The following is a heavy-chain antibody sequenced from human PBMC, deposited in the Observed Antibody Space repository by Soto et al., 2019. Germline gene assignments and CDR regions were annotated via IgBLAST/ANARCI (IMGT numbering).Heavy chain of an antibody. CDR2: ISLYSDGT. Sequence: ASVKVSCKTSGYTFSNYGITWVRQAPGQPLEWLGWISLYSDGTNYAQKFQGRVLMTTDTSTTTAYMELRSLRSDDTAVYYCARVVPGAEAWFGPWGQGTLVTVSS. CDR1: GYTFSNYG. V-gene: IGHV1-18*01. D-gene: IGHD2-2*01. CDR3: ARVVPGAEAWFGP. J-gene: IGHJ5*02.